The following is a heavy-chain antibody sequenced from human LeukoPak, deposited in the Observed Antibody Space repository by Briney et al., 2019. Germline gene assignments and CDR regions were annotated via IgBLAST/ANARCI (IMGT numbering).Heavy chain of an antibody. D-gene: IGHD3-10*01. CDR1: GFTFSNAW. J-gene: IGHJ4*02. Sequence: GGSLRLSCAASGFTFSNAWMSWVRQAPGKGLEWVGRIKSKTGGGTTDYAAPVKGRFTISRDDSKNTLYLQMNSLETEDTAVYYCTTIRFGEFPTFGYYFDYWGQGTLVTVSS. CDR2: IKSKTGGGTT. V-gene: IGHV3-15*01. CDR3: TTIRFGEFPTFGYYFDY.